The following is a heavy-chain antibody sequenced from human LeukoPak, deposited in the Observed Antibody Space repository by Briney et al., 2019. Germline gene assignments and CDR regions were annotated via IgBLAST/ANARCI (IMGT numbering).Heavy chain of an antibody. D-gene: IGHD3-10*02. J-gene: IGHJ6*04. CDR1: GVIVRSNY. CDR2: LYHGGST. Sequence: GGSLRLSCVGSGVIVRSNYMTWVRQAPGKGLEWVSILYHGGSTYYADSVEGRFTISRDNARNSLYLQMNSLRAEDTAVYYRAELGITMIGGVWGKGTTVTISS. V-gene: IGHV3-66*01. CDR3: AELGITMIGGV.